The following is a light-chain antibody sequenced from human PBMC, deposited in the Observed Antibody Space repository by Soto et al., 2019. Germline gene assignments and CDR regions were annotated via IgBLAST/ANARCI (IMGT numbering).Light chain of an antibody. Sequence: QSVLTRPPSVSAAPGQKVTISCSGSSSNIGNNYVSWYQQLPGTAPKLLIYENNKRPSGIPDRFSGSKSGTSATLGITGLQTGDEADYYCGKWDSSLSAYVFGTGTKVTVL. CDR3: GKWDSSLSAYV. J-gene: IGLJ1*01. CDR1: SSNIGNNY. V-gene: IGLV1-51*02. CDR2: ENN.